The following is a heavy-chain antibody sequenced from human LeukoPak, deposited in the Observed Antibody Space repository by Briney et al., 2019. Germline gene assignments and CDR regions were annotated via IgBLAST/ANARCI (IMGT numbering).Heavy chain of an antibody. J-gene: IGHJ4*02. CDR1: GYSISSGYY. D-gene: IGHD1-14*01. CDR3: ARHGRSNRHPFDY. CDR2: IYHSGST. Sequence: PSETLSLTCAVSGYSISSGYYWGWIRQPPGKGLEWIGSIYHSGSTYYNPSLKSRVTISVDTSKNQFSLKLSSVTAADTAVYYCARHGRSNRHPFDYWGQGTLVTVSS. V-gene: IGHV4-38-2*01.